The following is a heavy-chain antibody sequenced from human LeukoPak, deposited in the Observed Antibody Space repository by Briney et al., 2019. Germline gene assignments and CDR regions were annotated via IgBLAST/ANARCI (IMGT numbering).Heavy chain of an antibody. J-gene: IGHJ4*02. V-gene: IGHV1-2*02. Sequence: ASVKVSCKASGYTFTGYYMHWVRQAPGQGLEWMGWINPNSGGTNYAQKFQGRVTMTRDTSISTACMELSRLRSDDTAVYYCARDRWGSGYDPSYFDYWGQGTLVTVSS. D-gene: IGHD5-12*01. CDR2: INPNSGGT. CDR3: ARDRWGSGYDPSYFDY. CDR1: GYTFTGYY.